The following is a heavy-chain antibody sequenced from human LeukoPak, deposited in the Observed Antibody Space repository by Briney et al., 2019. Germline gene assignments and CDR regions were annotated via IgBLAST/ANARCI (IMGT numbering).Heavy chain of an antibody. V-gene: IGHV1-8*01. J-gene: IGHJ3*02. CDR3: ATYYYDSSGFDAFDI. D-gene: IGHD3-22*01. CDR1: GYTFTSYD. Sequence: ASVKVSCKASGYTFTSYDINWVRQATGQGLEWMGWMNPNSGNTGYAQKFQGRVTMTRNTSISTAYMELSSLRSEDTAMYYCATYYYDSSGFDAFDIWGQGTMVTVSS. CDR2: MNPNSGNT.